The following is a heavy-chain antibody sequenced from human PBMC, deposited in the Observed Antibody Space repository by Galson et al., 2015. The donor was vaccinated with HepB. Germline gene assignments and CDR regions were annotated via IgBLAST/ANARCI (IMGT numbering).Heavy chain of an antibody. D-gene: IGHD2-15*01. CDR2: MNPHSGNT. Sequence: SVKVSCKASGYTFTNYDINWVRQATGQGLEWMGWMNPHSGNTGYAQKFHGRVTMARNTSITTVYMELSCLRSEDTAVYYCARGAPGPPYCSGGSCYFDFWGQGTPVTVSS. CDR1: GYTFTNYD. J-gene: IGHJ4*02. V-gene: IGHV1-8*01. CDR3: ARGAPGPPYCSGGSCYFDF.